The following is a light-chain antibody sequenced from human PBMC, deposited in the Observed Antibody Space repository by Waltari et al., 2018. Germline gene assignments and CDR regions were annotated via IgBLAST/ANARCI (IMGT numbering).Light chain of an antibody. V-gene: IGKV3-11*01. Sequence: EIVLTQSPAPLSVSPGERATLSCRASQSVSSYLAWYQQKPGQAPRLLIYDASNRATGIPARFSGSGSGTDFTLTISSLEPEDFAVYYCQQRSNWPRTFGQGTKVEIK. CDR1: QSVSSY. J-gene: IGKJ1*01. CDR2: DAS. CDR3: QQRSNWPRT.